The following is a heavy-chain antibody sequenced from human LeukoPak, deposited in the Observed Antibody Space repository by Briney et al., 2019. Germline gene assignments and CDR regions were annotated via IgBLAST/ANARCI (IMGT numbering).Heavy chain of an antibody. J-gene: IGHJ4*02. CDR1: GFTFSDYW. Sequence: GGSLRLSCAASGFTFSDYWMTWVRQAPGRGLECMANIKEDGSETYYVDSVEGRFTISRDNDKNSLYLQMNSLRAEDTAVYYCARATIFGVVSALGPLDSWGQGTLVTVSS. CDR2: IKEDGSET. V-gene: IGHV3-7*01. D-gene: IGHD3-3*01. CDR3: ARATIFGVVSALGPLDS.